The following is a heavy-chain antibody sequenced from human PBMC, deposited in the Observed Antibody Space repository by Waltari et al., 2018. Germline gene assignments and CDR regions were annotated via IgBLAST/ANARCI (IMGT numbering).Heavy chain of an antibody. CDR1: GGTFSSYA. J-gene: IGHJ4*02. Sequence: QVQLVQSGAEVKKPGSSVKVSCKASGGTFSSYAISWVRQAPGQGLEWMGGIIPILGIANYAQKFQGRVTITADESTSTAYMELSSLRSEDTAVYYCARGGRAPEGPPYGSFDYWGQGTLVTVSS. CDR2: IIPILGIA. CDR3: ARGGRAPEGPPYGSFDY. D-gene: IGHD4-17*01. V-gene: IGHV1-69*04.